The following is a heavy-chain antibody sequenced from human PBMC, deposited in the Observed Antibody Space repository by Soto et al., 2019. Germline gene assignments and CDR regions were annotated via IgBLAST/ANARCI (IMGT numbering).Heavy chain of an antibody. Sequence: QVQLVQSGAEVKKPGSSVKVSCKASGGIFSSYAISWVRQAPGQGLEWMGGIIPIFGTANYAQKFQGRVTITADESTSTAYMELSSLRSEDTAVYYCAREGDTVTGYYYGMDVWGQGTTVTVSS. CDR1: GGIFSSYA. CDR3: AREGDTVTGYYYGMDV. D-gene: IGHD4-17*01. CDR2: IIPIFGTA. J-gene: IGHJ6*02. V-gene: IGHV1-69*12.